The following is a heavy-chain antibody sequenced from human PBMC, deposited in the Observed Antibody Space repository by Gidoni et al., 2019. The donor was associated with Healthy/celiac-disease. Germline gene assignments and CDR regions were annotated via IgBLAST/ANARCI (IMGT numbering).Heavy chain of an antibody. Sequence: QVQLQESGPGLVKPSETLSLTCTVSGGSISSYYWSWIRQPPGKGLEWIGYIYYSGSTNYKPSLKSRVTISVDTSKNQFSLKLSSVTAADTAVYYCARQTGFGADAFDIWGQGTMVTVSS. CDR2: IYYSGST. D-gene: IGHD3-10*01. CDR3: ARQTGFGADAFDI. CDR1: GGSISSYY. J-gene: IGHJ3*02. V-gene: IGHV4-59*08.